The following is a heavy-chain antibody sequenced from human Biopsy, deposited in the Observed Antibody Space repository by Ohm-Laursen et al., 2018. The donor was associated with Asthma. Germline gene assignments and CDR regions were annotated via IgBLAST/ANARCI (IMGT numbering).Heavy chain of an antibody. Sequence: VASVKVSCKSLGGTFNTYVIGWGLQAPGQGLEWMGGINSVFGTTTYPQKFQDRVTITADDSTSTVYMELSSLRSEDTAVYYCARKAGSCISRTCYSLDFWGQGTLVTVSS. J-gene: IGHJ4*02. V-gene: IGHV1-69*13. CDR1: GGTFNTYV. D-gene: IGHD2-2*01. CDR2: INSVFGTT. CDR3: ARKAGSCISRTCYSLDF.